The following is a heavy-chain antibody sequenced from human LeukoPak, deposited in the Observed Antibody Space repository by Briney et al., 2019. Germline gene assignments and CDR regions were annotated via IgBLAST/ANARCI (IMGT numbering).Heavy chain of an antibody. CDR1: GYTFTGYY. Sequence: ASVTVSCKASGYTFTGYYMHWVRQAPGQGLGWMGWINPNSGGTNYAQKFQGRVTMTRDTSISTAYMELSRLRSDDTAVYYCASDGSSWATSGYWGQGTLVTVSS. J-gene: IGHJ4*02. CDR2: INPNSGGT. D-gene: IGHD6-13*01. CDR3: ASDGSSWATSGY. V-gene: IGHV1-2*02.